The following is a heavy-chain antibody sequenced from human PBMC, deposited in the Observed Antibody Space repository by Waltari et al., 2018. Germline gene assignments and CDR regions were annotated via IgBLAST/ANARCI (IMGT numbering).Heavy chain of an antibody. CDR1: GFTFSSYW. CDR3: AYYYDSSGSFDY. J-gene: IGHJ4*02. CDR2: INSDGRST. V-gene: IGHV3-74*01. Sequence: EVQLVESGGGLVQPGGSLRLSCAASGFTFSSYWMHWVRQPPGKGLVWVSRINSDGRSTSYADSVKGRFTSSRDNAKNTLYLQMNSLRAEDTAVYYCAYYYDSSGSFDYWGQGTLVTVSS. D-gene: IGHD3-22*01.